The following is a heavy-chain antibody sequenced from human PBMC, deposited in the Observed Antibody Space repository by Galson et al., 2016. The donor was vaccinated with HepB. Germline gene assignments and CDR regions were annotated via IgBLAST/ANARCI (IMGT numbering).Heavy chain of an antibody. D-gene: IGHD3-10*01. CDR1: GFVFNSHS. CDR3: AKSPLMFFGELLGYFQH. J-gene: IGHJ1*01. CDR2: ISYDASKK. Sequence: SLRLSCAASGFVFNSHSMNWVRQAPGKGLEWVAVISYDASKKHYADSVKGRFTISRDKSKNTLYLQMNSLRAEDTAVYYCAKSPLMFFGELLGYFQHWGQGTLVTVPS. V-gene: IGHV3-30*18.